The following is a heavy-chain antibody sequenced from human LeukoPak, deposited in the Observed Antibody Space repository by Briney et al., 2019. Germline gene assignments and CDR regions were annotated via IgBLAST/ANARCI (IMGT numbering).Heavy chain of an antibody. V-gene: IGHV3-23*01. J-gene: IGHJ4*02. Sequence: GGSLRLSCAASGFTFSSYAMAWVRQAPGKGLEWVSTISGSSTTTYYADSVKGRFTISRDNTGNALPLQMNSLRVEDTAVYYCARPHSSITMVRGVLGNWGQGTLVTVSS. CDR3: ARPHSSITMVRGVLGN. CDR2: ISGSSTTT. D-gene: IGHD3-10*01. CDR1: GFTFSSYA.